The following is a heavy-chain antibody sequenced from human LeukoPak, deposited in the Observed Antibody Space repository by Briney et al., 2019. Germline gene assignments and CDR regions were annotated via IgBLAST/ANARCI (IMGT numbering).Heavy chain of an antibody. Sequence: GGSLRLSCAASGFTFSSYAMSWVRQAPGNGLEWVSAISGSGGSTYYADSVKGRFTISRDNCKNTLYLQMNSLRAEDTAVYYCAKKEYYYDSSGYWSQYYYYMDVWGKGTTVTVSS. CDR3: AKKEYYYDSSGYWSQYYYYMDV. CDR2: ISGSGGST. D-gene: IGHD3-22*01. CDR1: GFTFSSYA. V-gene: IGHV3-23*01. J-gene: IGHJ6*03.